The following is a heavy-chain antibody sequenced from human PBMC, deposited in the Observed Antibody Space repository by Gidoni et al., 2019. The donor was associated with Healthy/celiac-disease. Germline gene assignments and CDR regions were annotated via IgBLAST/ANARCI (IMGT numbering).Heavy chain of an antibody. D-gene: IGHD5-12*01. CDR2: NSSSSSYT. CDR3: ARDVERGRERYSGYDSMGGDAFDI. V-gene: IGHV3-11*05. Sequence: QVQLVESGGGLVKPGGSLRLSCAASGFTFSDYYMSCIRQAPGKGLGWVSYNSSSSSYTNYADSVKGRFTISRDNAKNSLYLQMNSLRAEDTAVYYCARDVERGRERYSGYDSMGGDAFDIWGQGTMVTVSS. CDR1: GFTFSDYY. J-gene: IGHJ3*02.